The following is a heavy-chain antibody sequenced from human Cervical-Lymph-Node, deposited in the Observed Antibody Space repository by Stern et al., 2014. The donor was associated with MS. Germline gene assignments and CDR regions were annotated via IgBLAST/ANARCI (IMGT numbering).Heavy chain of an antibody. Sequence: QVLLQESGPRLVRPSQTLSLSCTVSGGSIRSAGSYWTWIRQHPGKDLEWIGNIYYSGNTFYNPSLKSRVTISVDTSKNQFSLRLTSVTAADTAVYYCASGDYYGSGSYLYISHQAVHIWGLGTVVSVSS. CDR3: ASGDYYGSGSYLYISHQAVHI. V-gene: IGHV4-31*03. D-gene: IGHD3-10*01. CDR1: GGSIRSAGSY. CDR2: IYYSGNT. J-gene: IGHJ3*02.